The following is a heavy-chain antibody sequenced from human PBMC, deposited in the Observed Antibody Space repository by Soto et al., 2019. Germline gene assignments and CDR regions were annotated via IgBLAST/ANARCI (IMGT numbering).Heavy chain of an antibody. V-gene: IGHV1-2*04. CDR3: ARDSRWYYGSGSYTVPGGMDV. CDR2: INPNSGGT. J-gene: IGHJ6*02. Sequence: GASVKVSCKASGYTFTGYYMHWVRQAPGQGLEWMGWINPNSGGTNYAQKFQGWVTMTRDTSISTAYMELSRLRSGDTAVYYCARDSRWYYGSGSYTVPGGMDVWGQGTTDTVSS. D-gene: IGHD3-10*01. CDR1: GYTFTGYY.